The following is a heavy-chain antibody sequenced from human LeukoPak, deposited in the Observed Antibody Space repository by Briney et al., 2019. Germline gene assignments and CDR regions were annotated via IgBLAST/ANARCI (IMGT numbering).Heavy chain of an antibody. CDR3: AREGVYQLLLFDY. CDR2: INPNSGST. D-gene: IGHD2-2*01. J-gene: IGHJ4*02. CDR1: GYTFTGYY. Sequence: GASVKVSCKASGYTFTGYYMHWVRQAPGQGLEWMGWINPNSGSTNYAQKFQGRVTITRDTSTSTVYMELSSLRSEDTAVYDCAREGVYQLLLFDYWRQGTLVSVSS. V-gene: IGHV1-2*02.